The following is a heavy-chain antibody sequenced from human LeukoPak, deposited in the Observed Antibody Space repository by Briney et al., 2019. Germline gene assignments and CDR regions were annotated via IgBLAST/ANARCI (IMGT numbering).Heavy chain of an antibody. D-gene: IGHD3-10*01. CDR1: GGSISSSSYY. V-gene: IGHV4-39*01. Sequence: SETLSLTCTVSGGSISSSSYYWGWIRQRPGNGLEWIGSIYYSGSTYYNPSLKSRVTISVDTSKNQFSLKLSSVTAADTAVYYCARLGYYGSGNLNWFDPWGQGTLVTVSS. J-gene: IGHJ5*02. CDR3: ARLGYYGSGNLNWFDP. CDR2: IYYSGST.